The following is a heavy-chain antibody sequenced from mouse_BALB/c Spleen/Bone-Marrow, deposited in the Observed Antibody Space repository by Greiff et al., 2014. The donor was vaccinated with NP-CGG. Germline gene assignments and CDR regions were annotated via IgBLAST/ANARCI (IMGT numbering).Heavy chain of an antibody. CDR1: GDSITSGY. CDR2: ISYSGST. V-gene: IGHV3-8*02. D-gene: IGHD2-1*01. Sequence: VQLQQSGPSLVKPSQTLSLTCSVPGDSITSGYWNWIRKFPGNKLEYMGYISYSGSTYYNPSLKSRISITRDTSKDQYYLQLNSVTTEDTATYYCARSRDYYGNSLDYWGQGTTLTVSS. J-gene: IGHJ2*01. CDR3: ARSRDYYGNSLDY.